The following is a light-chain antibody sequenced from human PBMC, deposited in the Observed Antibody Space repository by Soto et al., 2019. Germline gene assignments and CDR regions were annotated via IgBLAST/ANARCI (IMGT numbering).Light chain of an antibody. CDR2: GNS. CDR1: SSNIGAGYD. CDR3: QSYASSLSAYEV. J-gene: IGLJ2*01. Sequence: QSVLTQPPSVSGAPGQRVTISCTGSSSNIGAGYDVHWYQQLPGTAPKLLIYGNSNRPSGVPDRLSGSKSGTSASLAITGLQAEDEADYYCQSYASSLSAYEVFGGGTQLTVL. V-gene: IGLV1-40*01.